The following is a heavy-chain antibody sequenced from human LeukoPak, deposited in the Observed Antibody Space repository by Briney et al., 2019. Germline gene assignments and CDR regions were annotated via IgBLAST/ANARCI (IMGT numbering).Heavy chain of an antibody. CDR3: ARGKTHYDFWSGYYPSYYHYGMDV. J-gene: IGHJ6*02. CDR2: MNPNSGNT. V-gene: IGHV1-8*01. D-gene: IGHD3-3*01. Sequence: GASVKVSCKASGYTFTSYDINWVRQATGQGLEWMGWMNPNSGNTGYAQKFQGRVTMTRNTSISTAYMELSSLRSEDTAVYYCARGKTHYDFWSGYYPSYYHYGMDVRGQGTTVTV. CDR1: GYTFTSYD.